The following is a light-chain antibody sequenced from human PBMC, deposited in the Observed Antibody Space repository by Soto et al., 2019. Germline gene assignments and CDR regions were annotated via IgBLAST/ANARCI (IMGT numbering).Light chain of an antibody. V-gene: IGLV1-44*01. CDR3: AAWDDSLKVV. CDR2: SNN. Sequence: QPVLTQPPSASGTPGPRVTISCSGSSSNIGSNTVNWYKQLPGTAPKLLIYSNNQRPSGVPDRFSGSKSGTSASLAISGLQSEDEADYYCAAWDDSLKVVFGGGTKLTVL. CDR1: SSNIGSNT. J-gene: IGLJ2*01.